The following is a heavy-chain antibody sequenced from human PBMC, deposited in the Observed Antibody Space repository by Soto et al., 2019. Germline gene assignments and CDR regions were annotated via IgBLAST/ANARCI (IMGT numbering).Heavy chain of an antibody. J-gene: IGHJ4*02. V-gene: IGHV3-30-3*01. CDR3: ARDGEAYSEARPRYFDY. D-gene: IGHD6-6*01. Sequence: GGSLRLSCAASGFTFSSYAMHWVRQAPGKGLEWVAVISYDGSNKYYADSVKGRFTISRDNSKNTLYLQMNSLRAEDTAVYYCARDGEAYSEARPRYFDYWGQGTLVTVSS. CDR2: ISYDGSNK. CDR1: GFTFSSYA.